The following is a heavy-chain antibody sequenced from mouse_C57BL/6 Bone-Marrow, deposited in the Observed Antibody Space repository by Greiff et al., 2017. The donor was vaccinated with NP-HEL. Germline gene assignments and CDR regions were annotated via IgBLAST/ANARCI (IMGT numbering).Heavy chain of an antibody. CDR3: ARYDYGSSYVPYWYFDV. CDR1: GFTFTDYY. Sequence: EVKLMESGGGLVQPGGSLSLSCAASGFTFTDYYMSWVRQPPGKALEWLGFIRNKANGYTTEYSASVKGRFTISRDNSQSILYLQMNALRAEDSATYYCARYDYGSSYVPYWYFDVWGTGTTVTVSS. CDR2: IRNKANGYTT. D-gene: IGHD1-1*01. J-gene: IGHJ1*03. V-gene: IGHV7-3*01.